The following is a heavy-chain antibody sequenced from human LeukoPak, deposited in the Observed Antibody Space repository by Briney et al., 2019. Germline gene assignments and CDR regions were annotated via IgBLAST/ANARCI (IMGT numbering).Heavy chain of an antibody. CDR3: ARGRYCSSTSCYWIDY. J-gene: IGHJ4*02. D-gene: IGHD2-2*01. CDR1: GFTFSSYW. CDR2: INGDGSST. Sequence: GGSLRLSCAASGFTFSSYWMHWVRQAPGKGLVWVARINGDGSSTSYADSVKVRFTIPRDNAKNTLYLQMNSLRAEDTAVYYCARGRYCSSTSCYWIDYWGQGTLVTVSS. V-gene: IGHV3-74*01.